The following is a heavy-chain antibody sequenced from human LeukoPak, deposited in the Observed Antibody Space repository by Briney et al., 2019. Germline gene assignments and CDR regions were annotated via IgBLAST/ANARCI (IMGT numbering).Heavy chain of an antibody. J-gene: IGHJ4*02. V-gene: IGHV1-18*04. CDR3: ARGGGDGYNPEN. CDR1: GYTFTSYG. D-gene: IGHD5-24*01. Sequence: ASVKVSCKASGYTFTSYGISWVRQAPAQGLEWMGWTSAYNDNTNYAQKFQDRVTMTTDTSTSTAYMELRSLRSDHTAVYYCARGGGDGYNPENWGQGTLVTVSS. CDR2: TSAYNDNT.